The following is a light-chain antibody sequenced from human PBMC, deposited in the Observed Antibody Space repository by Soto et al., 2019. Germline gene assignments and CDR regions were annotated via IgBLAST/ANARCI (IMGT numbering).Light chain of an antibody. CDR2: GAS. J-gene: IGKJ4*01. Sequence: EIVMTQSPATLSVSPGEGATLSCRASQTVSSNLAWYQQKPGQAPRLLIYGASTRATGIPARFSGSGSGTEFTLTLSSLQSEDFAVYYCHQYSNWPLTFGGGTKVEIK. V-gene: IGKV3-15*01. CDR3: HQYSNWPLT. CDR1: QTVSSN.